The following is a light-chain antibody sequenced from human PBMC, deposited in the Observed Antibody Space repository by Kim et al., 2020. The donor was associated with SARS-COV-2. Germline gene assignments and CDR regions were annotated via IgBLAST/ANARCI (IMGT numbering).Light chain of an antibody. Sequence: LSPGDRAAPSCRASHSGISCFALYQQKPGHDPRLLIYDAANRAAGIPARFSGSGSGTDFTLTISSLEPEDFAVYYCQQRSNWPRTFGQGTKVDIK. J-gene: IGKJ1*01. CDR2: DAA. V-gene: IGKV3-11*01. CDR3: QQRSNWPRT. CDR1: HSGISC.